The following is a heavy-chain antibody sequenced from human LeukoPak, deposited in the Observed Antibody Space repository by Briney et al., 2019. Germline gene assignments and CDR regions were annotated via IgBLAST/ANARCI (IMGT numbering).Heavy chain of an antibody. J-gene: IGHJ4*02. CDR2: ISSSSSYI. V-gene: IGHV3-21*01. CDR1: GFTFSNYS. CDR3: ARGGVVTDSSGYYYLGY. D-gene: IGHD3-22*01. Sequence: GGSLRLSCAGSGFTFSNYSINWVRQAPGKGLEWVSSISSSSSYIYYADSVKGRFTISRDNAKNSLYLQMNSLRAEDTAVYYCARGGVVTDSSGYYYLGYWGQGTLVTVSS.